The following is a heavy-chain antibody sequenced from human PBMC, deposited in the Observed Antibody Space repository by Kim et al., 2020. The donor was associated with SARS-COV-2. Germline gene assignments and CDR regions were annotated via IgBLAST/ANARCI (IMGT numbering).Heavy chain of an antibody. D-gene: IGHD3-16*01. CDR3: ARDLDWGALDY. V-gene: IGHV3-7*01. J-gene: IGHJ4*02. CDR2: IDVGGSGL. CDR1: GFIFTTSD. Sequence: GGSLRLSCAASGFIFTTSDMGWVRQAPGKGLEWVSKIDVGGSGLTYVDSVKGRFTVSRDNTVNSLYLQMNSLRAEDTAVYFCARDLDWGALDYWCQGTLVTVPS.